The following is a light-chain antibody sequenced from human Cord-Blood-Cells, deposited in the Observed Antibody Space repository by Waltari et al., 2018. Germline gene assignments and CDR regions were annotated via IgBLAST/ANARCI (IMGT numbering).Light chain of an antibody. J-gene: IGKJ5*01. V-gene: IGKV3-11*01. CDR3: QQRSNWIT. CDR1: QSVSSY. Sequence: IMLTKSPATLYLSPGERATLSCRASQSVSSYLAWYKQKPGQAPRLLIYDASNRATGIPARFSGSGSGTDFTLTISSLEPEDFAVYYCQQRSNWITFGQGTRLEIK. CDR2: DAS.